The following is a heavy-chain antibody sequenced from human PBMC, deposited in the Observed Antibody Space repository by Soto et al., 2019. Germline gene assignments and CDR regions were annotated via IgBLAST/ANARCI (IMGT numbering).Heavy chain of an antibody. J-gene: IGHJ3*02. CDR3: AREWTGGDAFDI. CDR1: GYTFSTYG. Sequence: QVQLVQSGAEVKKPGASVKVSCKASGYTFSTYGITWVRQAPGQGLEWMGWINTSNHYTKSAERFQGRVTVTTDTSSSTCYMELRSLRSDDTAVYYCAREWTGGDAFDIWGQGTMVTVTS. CDR2: INTSNHYT. V-gene: IGHV1-18*01. D-gene: IGHD3-10*01.